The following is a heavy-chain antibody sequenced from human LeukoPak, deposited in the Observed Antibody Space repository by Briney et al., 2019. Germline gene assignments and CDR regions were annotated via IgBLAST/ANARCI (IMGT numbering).Heavy chain of an antibody. CDR2: MNPNSGNT. CDR1: GYTFTSYD. D-gene: IGHD5-18*01. Sequence: ASVKVSCKASGYTFTSYDINWVRQATGQGLEWMGWMNPNSGNTGYAQKFQGRVTMTRNTSISTAYMELSSLRSEDTAVYYCARGRSQSSKYSYGLKRNDYWGQGTLVTVSS. V-gene: IGHV1-8*01. CDR3: ARGRSQSSKYSYGLKRNDY. J-gene: IGHJ4*02.